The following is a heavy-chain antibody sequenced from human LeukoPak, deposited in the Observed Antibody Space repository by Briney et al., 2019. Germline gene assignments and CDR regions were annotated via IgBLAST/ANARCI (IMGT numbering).Heavy chain of an antibody. Sequence: GASVKVSCKASGYTFTSYDINWVRQDTGQGLEWMGWMNPNSGNTGYAQKFQGRVTMTRNTSISTAYMELSSLRSEDTAVYYCARGPRIMITFGGVIVQNWFDPWGQGTLVTVSS. CDR2: MNPNSGNT. CDR1: GYTFTSYD. D-gene: IGHD3-16*02. CDR3: ARGPRIMITFGGVIVQNWFDP. V-gene: IGHV1-8*01. J-gene: IGHJ5*02.